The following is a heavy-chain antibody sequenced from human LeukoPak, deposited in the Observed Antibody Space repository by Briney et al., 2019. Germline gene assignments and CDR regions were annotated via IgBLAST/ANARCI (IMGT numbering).Heavy chain of an antibody. D-gene: IGHD5-12*01. J-gene: IGHJ5*02. V-gene: IGHV3-11*01. Sequence: PGGSLRLSCAASGFTFSDYYMSWIRQAPGKGLEWVSYISSSGSTIYYADSVKGRFTISRDNAKNSLYLQMNSLRAEDTAVYYCARGGNSGYDSRTDQNWFDPWGQGTLVTVSS. CDR3: ARGGNSGYDSRTDQNWFDP. CDR2: ISSSGSTI. CDR1: GFTFSDYY.